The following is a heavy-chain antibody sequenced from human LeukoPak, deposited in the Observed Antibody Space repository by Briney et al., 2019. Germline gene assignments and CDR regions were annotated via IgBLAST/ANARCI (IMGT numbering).Heavy chain of an antibody. CDR3: ARADNWQSGGA. CDR2: INSDGSYT. CDR1: GFSFSNHW. J-gene: IGHJ5*02. D-gene: IGHD1-1*01. V-gene: IGHV3-74*01. Sequence: GGSLRLSCVASGFSFSNHWMYWGRQAPGKGLVCVSRINSDGSYTDYADSAKGRFTISRDNAKDTLYLQMNSLRADDTAVYYCARADNWQSGGAWGQGTLVTVSS.